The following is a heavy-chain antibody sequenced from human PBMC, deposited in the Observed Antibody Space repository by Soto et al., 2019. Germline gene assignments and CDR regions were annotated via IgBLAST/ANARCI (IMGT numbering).Heavy chain of an antibody. D-gene: IGHD1-26*01. CDR1: GGSISGVGYY. CDR3: TRNLRTVGGWCDP. CDR2: ISYGGST. V-gene: IGHV4-30-4*01. J-gene: IGHJ5*02. Sequence: SEILSLRCTVSGGSISGVGYYWSWIRQPPGKGLEWIGHISYGGSTYYNPSLPSRVSISVDTSKNQFPLNLNSVTAADTAVYNCTRNLRTVGGWCDPGGQGSRVT.